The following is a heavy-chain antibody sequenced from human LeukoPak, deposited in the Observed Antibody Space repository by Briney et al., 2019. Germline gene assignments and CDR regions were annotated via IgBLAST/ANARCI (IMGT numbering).Heavy chain of an antibody. D-gene: IGHD2-2*01. V-gene: IGHV1-2*02. CDR1: VYTFTGYY. Sequence: ASVTVSCKASVYTFTGYYMHWVRQAPGQGLEWMGWINPNSGGTNYAQQSQGRVTMTRDTSVSTAYMELSRLRSDDTAVYYCARSQVYCSSTSCYSLGWFDPWGQGTLVTVSS. CDR2: INPNSGGT. CDR3: ARSQVYCSSTSCYSLGWFDP. J-gene: IGHJ5*02.